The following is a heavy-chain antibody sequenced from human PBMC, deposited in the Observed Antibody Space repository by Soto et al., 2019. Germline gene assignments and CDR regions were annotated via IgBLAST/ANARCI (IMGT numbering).Heavy chain of an antibody. CDR1: GYTVTTHY. J-gene: IGHJ3*02. CDR2: INPGSGAA. V-gene: IGHV1-46*01. D-gene: IGHD3-3*01. CDR3: ARGGEVGVAGSATFDM. Sequence: QVQLVQSGAEVKKPGASVKISCTASGYTVTTHYMHWVRQAPGRGLEWMGAINPGSGAAKYTQTFQARVTMTRDTSTNIVYMEMCALRSEDTAVFYCARGGEVGVAGSATFDMWGQGTMVTVSS.